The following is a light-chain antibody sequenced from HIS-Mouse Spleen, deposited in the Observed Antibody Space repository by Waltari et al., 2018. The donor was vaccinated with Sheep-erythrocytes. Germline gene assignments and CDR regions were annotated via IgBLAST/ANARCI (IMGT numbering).Light chain of an antibody. CDR3: QQYGSSPFT. J-gene: IGKJ3*01. CDR1: QSVSSSY. V-gene: IGKV3-20*01. Sequence: EIVLTQSPGTLSLSPGERATLSCRASQSVSSSYLAWYQQKPGQAPRLLIDGASSRATGIPDRFSGSGSGTDFTLTISRLEPEDFAVYYCQQYGSSPFTFGPGTKLDIK. CDR2: GAS.